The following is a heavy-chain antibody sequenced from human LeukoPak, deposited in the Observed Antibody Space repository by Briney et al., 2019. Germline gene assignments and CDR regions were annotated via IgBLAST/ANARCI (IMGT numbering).Heavy chain of an antibody. CDR3: ASHGTNDSSELLY. D-gene: IGHD3-22*01. V-gene: IGHV4-59*01. CDR2: IYYSGST. J-gene: IGHJ4*02. CDR1: GGSISSYY. Sequence: PSETLSLTCTVSGGSISSYYWSWIRQPPGKGLEWFGYIYYSGSTNYNPSLNSRVTISVDTSKNQFSLKLSSVTAADTAVYYCASHGTNDSSELLYWGQGTLVTVSS.